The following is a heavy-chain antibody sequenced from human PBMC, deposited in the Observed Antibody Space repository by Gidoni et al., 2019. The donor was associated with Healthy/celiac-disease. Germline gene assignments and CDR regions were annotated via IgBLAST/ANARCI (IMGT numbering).Heavy chain of an antibody. J-gene: IGHJ4*02. CDR2: IIPIFGTA. CDR1: GGTFSSYA. D-gene: IGHD3-16*02. CDR3: ARVVMITFGGVIAHYYFDY. Sequence: QVQLVQSGAEVKKPGSSVKVSCKASGGTFSSYAISWVRQAPGQGLEWMGGIIPIFGTANYAQKFQGRVTITADESTSTAYMELSSLRSEDTAVYYCARVVMITFGGVIAHYYFDYWGQGTLVTVSS. V-gene: IGHV1-69*01.